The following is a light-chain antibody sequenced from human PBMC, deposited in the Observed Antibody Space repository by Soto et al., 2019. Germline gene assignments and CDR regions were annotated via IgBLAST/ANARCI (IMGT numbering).Light chain of an antibody. J-gene: IGLJ3*02. V-gene: IGLV2-23*01. CDR3: CSYAGSSTWV. Sequence: QSVLTQPASVSGSPGQSITITCSGTISDVGGYNFVSWYQQHPGKAPKLIIYEDTKWPSGVSNRFSGSKSGNTASLTISGLQAEDEADYYCCSYAGSSTWVFGGGTKVTVL. CDR2: EDT. CDR1: ISDVGGYNF.